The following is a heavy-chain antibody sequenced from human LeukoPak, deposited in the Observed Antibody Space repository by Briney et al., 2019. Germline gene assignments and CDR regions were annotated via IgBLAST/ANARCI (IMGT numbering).Heavy chain of an antibody. CDR3: ARQGGGYSYALFDY. CDR2: INHSGST. J-gene: IGHJ4*02. Sequence: SETLSLTCTVSGGSISSYYWSWIRQPPGKGLEWIGEINHSGSTNYNPSLKSRVTISVDTSKNQFSLKLSSVTAADTAVYYCARQGGGYSYALFDYWGQGTLVTVSS. CDR1: GGSISSYY. V-gene: IGHV4-34*01. D-gene: IGHD5-18*01.